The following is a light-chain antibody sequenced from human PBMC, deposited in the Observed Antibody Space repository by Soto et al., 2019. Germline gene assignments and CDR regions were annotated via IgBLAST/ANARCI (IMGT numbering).Light chain of an antibody. CDR2: EVS. CDR1: SSDVGGYNY. J-gene: IGLJ1*01. V-gene: IGLV2-14*01. Sequence: QSVLTQPASVSGSPGQSITISCTGTSSDVGGYNYVSWYQQHPGKAPKLMIYEVSNRPSGVSNRFSASKSGNTASLTISGLQAEDEADYYCQSYDNNSDYVLGNGTKVT. CDR3: QSYDNNSDYV.